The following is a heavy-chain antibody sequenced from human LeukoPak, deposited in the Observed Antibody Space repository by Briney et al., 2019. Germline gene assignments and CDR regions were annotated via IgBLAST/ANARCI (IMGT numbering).Heavy chain of an antibody. J-gene: IGHJ2*01. D-gene: IGHD2-8*01. CDR3: AQAHGDWYFDL. CDR2: IYSGGST. Sequence: GGSLRLSCAASGFTVSSNYMSWVRQAPGKGLEWVSVIYSGGSTYYADSAKGRFTISRDNSKNTLYLQMNSLRAEDTAVYYCAQAHGDWYFDLWGRGTLVTVSS. V-gene: IGHV3-53*01. CDR1: GFTVSSNY.